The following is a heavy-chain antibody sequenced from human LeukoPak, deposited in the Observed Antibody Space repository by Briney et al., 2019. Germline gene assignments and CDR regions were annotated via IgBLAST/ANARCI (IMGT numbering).Heavy chain of an antibody. CDR3: ARASEVVVAVTFDY. CDR2: IYYSGST. Sequence: SQTLSLTCTVSGGSTSSGGYYWSWIRQHPGKGLEWIGYIYYSGSTYYNPSLKSRVTISVDTSKNQFSLKLSSVTAADTAVYYCARASEVVVAVTFDYWGQGTLVTVSS. CDR1: GGSTSSGGYY. V-gene: IGHV4-31*03. J-gene: IGHJ4*02. D-gene: IGHD2-15*01.